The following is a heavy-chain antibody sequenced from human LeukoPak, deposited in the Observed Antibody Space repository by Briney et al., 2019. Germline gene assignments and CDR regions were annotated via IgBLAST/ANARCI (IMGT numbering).Heavy chain of an antibody. D-gene: IGHD3-22*01. CDR2: IYPDDSDI. Sequence: GESLKISCKGSGYTFTNYWIGWVRHMPRKGREWIGIIYPDDSDIRYSPSFQGQVTISADKSITTAYLQWSSLKASDTAMYYCARYYYDRAVGPFDYWGQGSLVTVAS. J-gene: IGHJ4*02. V-gene: IGHV5-51*01. CDR1: GYTFTNYW. CDR3: ARYYYDRAVGPFDY.